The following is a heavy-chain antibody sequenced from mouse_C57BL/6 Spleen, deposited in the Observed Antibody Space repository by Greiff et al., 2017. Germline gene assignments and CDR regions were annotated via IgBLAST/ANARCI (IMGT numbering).Heavy chain of an antibody. D-gene: IGHD2-1*01. CDR1: GYAFTNYL. CDR2: INPGSGGT. V-gene: IGHV1-54*01. Sequence: VQLQQPGAELVRPGTSVKLSCKASGYAFTNYLIEWVKQRPGQGLEWIGVINPGSGGTNYNEKFKGKAPLTAAKSSSPAYMQLSCMSSDDSAFCFCARSGGNYYFDYWGQGTTLTVSS. J-gene: IGHJ2*01. CDR3: ARSGGNYYFDY.